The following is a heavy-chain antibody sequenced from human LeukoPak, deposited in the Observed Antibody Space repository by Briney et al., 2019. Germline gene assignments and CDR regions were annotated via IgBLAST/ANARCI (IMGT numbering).Heavy chain of an antibody. CDR2: ISGSGGST. D-gene: IGHD3-22*01. CDR3: AKASAMIVVVSKHFDY. J-gene: IGHJ4*02. Sequence: GGSLRLSCAASGFTSSSYGMSWVRQAPGEGLEWVSAISGSGGSTYYADSVKGRFTISRDNSKNTLYLQMNSLRAEDTAVYYCAKASAMIVVVSKHFDYWGQGTLVTVSS. CDR1: GFTSSSYG. V-gene: IGHV3-23*01.